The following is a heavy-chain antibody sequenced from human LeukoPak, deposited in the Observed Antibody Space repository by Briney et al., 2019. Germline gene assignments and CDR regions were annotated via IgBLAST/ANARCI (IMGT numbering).Heavy chain of an antibody. J-gene: IGHJ4*02. CDR1: GFIVSNNY. V-gene: IGHV3-66*01. Sequence: GGSLRLSCVASGFIVSNNYMFWVRQAPGKGLEWVSVIYSGGSTYYADSVKGRFTISRDNSKNTLYLQMNSLRAEDTAVYYCASPYSSGWYSFDYWGQGTLVTVSS. CDR2: IYSGGST. CDR3: ASPYSSGWYSFDY. D-gene: IGHD6-19*01.